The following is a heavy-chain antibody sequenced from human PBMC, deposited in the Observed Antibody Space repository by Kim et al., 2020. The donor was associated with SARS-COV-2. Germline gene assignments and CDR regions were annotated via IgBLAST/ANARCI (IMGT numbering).Heavy chain of an antibody. CDR3: AKIPVGVVTPIVWFDP. J-gene: IGHJ5*02. D-gene: IGHD2-15*01. CDR1: GFTFSSYA. CDR2: ISGSGGST. Sequence: GGSLRLSCAASGFTFSSYAMSWVRQAPGKGLEWVSAISGSGGSTYYADSVKGRFTISRDNSKNTLYLQMNSLRAEDTAVYYCAKIPVGVVTPIVWFDPWGQGTLVTVSS. V-gene: IGHV3-23*01.